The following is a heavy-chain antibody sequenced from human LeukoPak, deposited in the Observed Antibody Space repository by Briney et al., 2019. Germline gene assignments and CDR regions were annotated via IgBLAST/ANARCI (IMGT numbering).Heavy chain of an antibody. Sequence: SETLSLTCAVSGGSSRSGDYFWSWIRQPPGKGLEWIGHIHYSGNTYYNPSLKSRVSISVDTSKNQFSLKLSSVTAADTAVYYCARENNDYGGKKAFGYWGQGTLVTVFS. J-gene: IGHJ4*02. V-gene: IGHV4-30-4*01. CDR1: GGSSRSGDYF. CDR2: IHYSGNT. CDR3: ARENNDYGGKKAFGY. D-gene: IGHD4-23*01.